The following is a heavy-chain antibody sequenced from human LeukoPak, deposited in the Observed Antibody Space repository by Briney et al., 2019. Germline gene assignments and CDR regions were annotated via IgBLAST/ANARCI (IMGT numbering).Heavy chain of an antibody. CDR3: ARPKAYCGGDCYWGGLDAFDI. CDR1: GYTFTSYG. CDR2: ISAYNGNT. J-gene: IGHJ3*02. V-gene: IGHV1-18*01. Sequence: ASVKVSCKASGYTFTSYGISWVRQAPGQRLEWMGWISAYNGNTNYAQKLQGRVTMTTDTSTSTAYMELRSLRSDDTAVYYCARPKAYCGGDCYWGGLDAFDIWGQGTMVTVSS. D-gene: IGHD2-21*02.